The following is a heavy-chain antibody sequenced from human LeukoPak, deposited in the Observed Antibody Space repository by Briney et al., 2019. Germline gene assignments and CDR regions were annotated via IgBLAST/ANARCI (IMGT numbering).Heavy chain of an antibody. CDR1: GFTFSDYY. CDR2: ISSSGSTI. CDR3: ERYSGSFTYFDY. V-gene: IGHV3-11*01. D-gene: IGHD1-26*01. J-gene: IGHJ4*02. Sequence: GGSLRLSCAASGFTFSDYYMSWIRQAPGKGLEWVSYISSSGSTIYYADSVKGRFTIPRDNAKNSLYLQMNSLRAEDTAAYYCERYSGSFTYFDYWGQGTLVTVSS.